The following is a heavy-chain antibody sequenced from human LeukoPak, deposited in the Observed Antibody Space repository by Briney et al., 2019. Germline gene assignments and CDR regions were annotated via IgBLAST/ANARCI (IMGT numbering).Heavy chain of an antibody. V-gene: IGHV5-51*01. J-gene: IGHJ4*02. Sequence: GESLKISCKGSGYSFTSYWIGWVRQMPGKGLEWMGIIYPGDSDTRYSPSSQGQVTISADKSISTAYLQWSSLKASDTAMYYCARPADDYGDYYFDYWAREPWSPSPQ. D-gene: IGHD4-17*01. CDR1: GYSFTSYW. CDR2: IYPGDSDT. CDR3: ARPADDYGDYYFDY.